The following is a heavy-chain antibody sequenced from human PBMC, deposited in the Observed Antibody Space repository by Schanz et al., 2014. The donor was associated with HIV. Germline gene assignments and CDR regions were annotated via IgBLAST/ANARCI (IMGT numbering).Heavy chain of an antibody. V-gene: IGHV3-30*03. D-gene: IGHD5-12*01. Sequence: QVQLVESGGGVVQPGRSLRLSCAASGFTFSSFGMHWVRQAPGKGLEWVAVISSDGSEEYFADSVKGRFTISRDNSKNTLYLQVNSLDTEDTAVYYCARGLGAGGYDYRAYGFGMDVWGQGTTVTVSS. J-gene: IGHJ6*02. CDR2: ISSDGSEE. CDR3: ARGLGAGGYDYRAYGFGMDV. CDR1: GFTFSSFG.